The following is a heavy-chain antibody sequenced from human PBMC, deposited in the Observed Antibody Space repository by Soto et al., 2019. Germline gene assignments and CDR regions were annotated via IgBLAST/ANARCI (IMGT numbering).Heavy chain of an antibody. CDR3: ARGSNTAFDP. Sequence: EAQLVESGGGLFQRGGSLGLSCAASGFNFSPSWRHWSGQTPGKGRVGVSRIKAEGNTIYADSVKGRLTISRDNAKNMLYLQMTSLRAEDTAVYFCARGSNTAFDPWGQGTLVTVSS. V-gene: IGHV3-74*01. D-gene: IGHD2-21*02. CDR1: GFNFSPSW. J-gene: IGHJ5*02. CDR2: IKAEGNT.